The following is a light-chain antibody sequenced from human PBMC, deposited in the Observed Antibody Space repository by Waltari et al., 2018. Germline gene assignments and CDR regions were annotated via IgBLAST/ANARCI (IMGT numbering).Light chain of an antibody. CDR1: QSISYY. J-gene: IGKJ5*01. CDR2: DAS. Sequence: EIVLTQSPATLSLSPGERATLSCRASQSISYYLAWYQQKPGQAPRLPIYDASTRATGIPARFSGSGSGTDFALTISSLEPEDFAVYYCQQRRNWPITFGQGTRLEIK. V-gene: IGKV3-11*01. CDR3: QQRRNWPIT.